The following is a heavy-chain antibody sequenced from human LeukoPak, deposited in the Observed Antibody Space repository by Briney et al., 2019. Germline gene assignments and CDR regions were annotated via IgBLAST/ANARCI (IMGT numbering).Heavy chain of an antibody. J-gene: IGHJ4*02. CDR1: RFTFSSYW. D-gene: IGHD2-2*01. Sequence: PGGSLRLSCAASRFTFSSYWMNWVRQAPGKGLEWVANIKQDGSEKYYVDSVKGRFTISRDNAKNSLYLQMNSLRAEDTAVYYCARDGAPDAHCSSSSCAIRWGQGTLVTVSS. V-gene: IGHV3-7*01. CDR2: IKQDGSEK. CDR3: ARDGAPDAHCSSSSCAIR.